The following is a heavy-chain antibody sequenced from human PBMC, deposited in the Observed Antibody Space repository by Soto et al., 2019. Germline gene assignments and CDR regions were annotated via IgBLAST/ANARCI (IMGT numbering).Heavy chain of an antibody. V-gene: IGHV1-69*13. Sequence: GASVKVSCKASGGTFSSYAISWVRQAPGQGLEWMGGIIPIFGTANYAQKFQGRVTITADESTSTAYMELSSLRSEDTAVYYCARVGGRSNPVSALPPYYYYGMDVWGQGTTVTVSS. CDR1: GGTFSSYA. D-gene: IGHD1-26*01. J-gene: IGHJ6*02. CDR2: IIPIFGTA. CDR3: ARVGGRSNPVSALPPYYYYGMDV.